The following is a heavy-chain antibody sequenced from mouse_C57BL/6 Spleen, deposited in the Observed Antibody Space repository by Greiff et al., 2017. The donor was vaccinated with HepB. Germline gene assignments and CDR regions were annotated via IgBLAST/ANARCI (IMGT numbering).Heavy chain of an antibody. CDR1: GYAFSSSW. Sequence: VKLQQSGPELVKPGASVKISCKASGYAFSSSWMNWVKQRPGTGLEWIGRIYPGDGDTNYNGKFKGKATLTADKSSSTAYMQLSSLTSEDSAVYFCARLEDSSGYGAMDYWGQGTSVTVSS. CDR3: ARLEDSSGYGAMDY. D-gene: IGHD3-2*02. CDR2: IYPGDGDT. J-gene: IGHJ4*01. V-gene: IGHV1-82*01.